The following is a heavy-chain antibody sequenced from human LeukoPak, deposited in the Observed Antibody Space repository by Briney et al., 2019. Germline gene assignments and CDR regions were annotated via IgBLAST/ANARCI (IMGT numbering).Heavy chain of an antibody. D-gene: IGHD2-15*01. CDR3: ARDWRYCSGGSCIYDY. J-gene: IGHJ4*02. V-gene: IGHV1-46*01. CDR2: INPSGGST. CDR1: GYTFTSYY. Sequence: ASVKVSCKASGYTFTSYYMHWVRQAPGQGLEWMGIINPSGGSTSYAQKFQGRVTMTRDTSTSTVYMELSSLRSDDTAVYYCARDWRYCSGGSCIYDYWGQGTLVTVSS.